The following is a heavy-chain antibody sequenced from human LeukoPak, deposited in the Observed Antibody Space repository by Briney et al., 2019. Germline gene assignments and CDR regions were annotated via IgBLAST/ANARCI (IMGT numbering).Heavy chain of an antibody. Sequence: GGSLRLSCAASGFTFSSYAMSWVRQAPGKGLEWASAISGSGGSTYYADSVKGRFTISRDNSKNTLYLQMNSLRAEDTAVYYCAKDHSSGWAPYYFDYWGQGTLVTVSS. V-gene: IGHV3-23*01. J-gene: IGHJ4*02. CDR3: AKDHSSGWAPYYFDY. CDR1: GFTFSSYA. CDR2: ISGSGGST. D-gene: IGHD6-19*01.